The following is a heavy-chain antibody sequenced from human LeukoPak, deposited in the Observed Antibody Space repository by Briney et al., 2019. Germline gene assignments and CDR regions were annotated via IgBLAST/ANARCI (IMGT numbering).Heavy chain of an antibody. CDR2: INPNSGGT. Sequence: ASVKVSCKASGGTFSSYAISWVRQAPGQGLEWMGRINPNSGGTNYAQKFQGRVTMTRDTSISTAYMELSRLRSDDTAVYYCARATIFGVVVCPDVWGKGTTVTVSS. CDR1: GGTFSSYA. D-gene: IGHD3-3*01. J-gene: IGHJ6*04. V-gene: IGHV1-2*06. CDR3: ARATIFGVVVCPDV.